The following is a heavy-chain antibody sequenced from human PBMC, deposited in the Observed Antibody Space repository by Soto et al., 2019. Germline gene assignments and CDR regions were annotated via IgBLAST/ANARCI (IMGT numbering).Heavy chain of an antibody. CDR3: VRSGAATLSDY. CDR2: IYYSGST. J-gene: IGHJ4*02. Sequence: QVQLQESGPGLVKPSETLSLTCTVSGGSISNYYCSWMRQPPGKGMEWIGYIYYSGSTNYNPSLKSRVTISVDPTKNQFSLKLCAVTAADTAVYGWVRSGAATLSDYWGQGTLVTVSP. V-gene: IGHV4-59*01. CDR1: GGSISNYY. D-gene: IGHD2-15*01.